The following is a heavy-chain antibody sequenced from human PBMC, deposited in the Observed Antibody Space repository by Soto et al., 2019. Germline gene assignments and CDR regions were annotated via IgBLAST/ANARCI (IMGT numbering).Heavy chain of an antibody. D-gene: IGHD4-17*01. CDR3: ARETTTAPFDP. CDR2: ISSSSYI. CDR1: GFTFSSYS. J-gene: IGHJ5*02. Sequence: GGSLRLSCAASGFTFSSYSMNWVRQAPGKGLEWVSSISSSSYIYYADSVKGRFTISRDNAKNSLYLQMNSLRAEDAAVYYCARETTTAPFDPWGQGTLVTVSS. V-gene: IGHV3-21*01.